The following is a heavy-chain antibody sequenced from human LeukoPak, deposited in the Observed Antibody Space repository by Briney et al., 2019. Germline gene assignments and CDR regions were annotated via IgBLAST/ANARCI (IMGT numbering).Heavy chain of an antibody. J-gene: IGHJ4*02. D-gene: IGHD3-10*01. Sequence: GGSLRLSCAASGFTFSSYGMTWVRQAPGKGLELVSAIDGSGDYTHYADSVKGRFTISRDNSKNTLFLQMNSLTAEDTAVYYCAKDPMVRGLTYDCWGQGTLVTVSS. V-gene: IGHV3-23*01. CDR1: GFTFSSYG. CDR2: IDGSGDYT. CDR3: AKDPMVRGLTYDC.